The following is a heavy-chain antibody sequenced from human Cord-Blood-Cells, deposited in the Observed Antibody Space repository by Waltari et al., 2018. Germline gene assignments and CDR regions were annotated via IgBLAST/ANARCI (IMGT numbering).Heavy chain of an antibody. CDR1: GYTFTGYY. CDR2: INPNSGGT. Sequence: QVQLVQSGAEVKKPGASVKVSCKASGYTFTGYYMHWVRQAPGQGLEWMGRINPNSGGTNYAPKFQGRVTMTRDTSISTAYMELSRLRSDDTAVYYCARAKRITMVQGVYYFDYWGQGTLVTVSS. V-gene: IGHV1-2*06. D-gene: IGHD3-10*01. J-gene: IGHJ4*02. CDR3: ARAKRITMVQGVYYFDY.